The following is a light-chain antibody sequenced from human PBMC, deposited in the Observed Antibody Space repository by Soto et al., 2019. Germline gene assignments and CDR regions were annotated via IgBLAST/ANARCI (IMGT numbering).Light chain of an antibody. CDR3: HHRGA. J-gene: IGKJ4*01. CDR2: ATS. CDR1: HTVSSSY. Sequence: EIVLTQSPGTLSLSPGERATLSCRASHTVSSSYLAWYQQKPGQSPRLLIYATSSRPTGISDRFSGSGSGMGVPQTYDRVVCEVFALRRWHHRGAFGVWTKV. V-gene: IGKV3-20*01.